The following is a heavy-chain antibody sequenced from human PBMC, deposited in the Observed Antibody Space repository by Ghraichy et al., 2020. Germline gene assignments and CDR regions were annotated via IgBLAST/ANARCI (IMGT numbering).Heavy chain of an antibody. J-gene: IGHJ6*02. CDR3: AISTYYDFWSGYLGGMDV. D-gene: IGHD3-3*01. CDR2: ISGSGGST. Sequence: GGSLRLSCAASGFTFSSYAMSWVRQAPGKGLEWVSAISGSGGSTYYADSVKGRFTISRDNSKNTLYLQMNSLRAEDTAVYYCAISTYYDFWSGYLGGMDVWGQGTTVTVSS. V-gene: IGHV3-23*01. CDR1: GFTFSSYA.